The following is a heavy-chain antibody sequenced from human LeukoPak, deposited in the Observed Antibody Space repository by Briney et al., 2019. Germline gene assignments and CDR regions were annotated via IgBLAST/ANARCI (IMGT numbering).Heavy chain of an antibody. CDR3: AAFDFDY. CDR2: ISYDGSNK. J-gene: IGHJ4*02. V-gene: IGHV3-30*03. D-gene: IGHD2/OR15-2a*01. Sequence: GGSLRLSCAASGFTFSNYGMHWVRQAPGKGLEWVAVISYDGSNKYYADSVKGRFTISRDNSKNTLYLQMNSLRAEDTAVYYCAAFDFDYWGQGTLVTVSS. CDR1: GFTFSNYG.